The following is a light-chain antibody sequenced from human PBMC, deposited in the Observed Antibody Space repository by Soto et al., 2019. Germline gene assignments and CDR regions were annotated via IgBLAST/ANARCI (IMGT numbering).Light chain of an antibody. CDR2: GAS. CDR3: QQYNNWPPWT. V-gene: IGKV3-15*01. CDR1: QSVSSN. J-gene: IGKJ1*01. Sequence: EIVMTQSPATLSVSPGERATLSCRASQSVSSNLAWYQQKPGQAPRLLIYGASTRATGIPARFSGSESGTEFTLTISSLQSEDFAVYYCQQYNNWPPWTFGQGTKVESK.